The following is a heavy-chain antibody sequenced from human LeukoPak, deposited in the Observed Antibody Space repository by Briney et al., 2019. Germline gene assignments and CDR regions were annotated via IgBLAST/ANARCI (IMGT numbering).Heavy chain of an antibody. CDR1: GFTFSSYW. Sequence: GGSLRLSCAASGFTFSSYWMSWVRQAPGKGLEWVANIKQDGSEKFYVDPVKGRFTISRDNAKNSLYLQMNSLRAEDTAVFYCARGRYCSGGGCHYFDYWGQGTLVTVSS. V-gene: IGHV3-7*01. J-gene: IGHJ4*02. CDR3: ARGRYCSGGGCHYFDY. CDR2: IKQDGSEK. D-gene: IGHD2-15*01.